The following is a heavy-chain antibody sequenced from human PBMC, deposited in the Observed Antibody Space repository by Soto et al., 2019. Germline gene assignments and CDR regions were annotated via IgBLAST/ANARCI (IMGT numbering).Heavy chain of an antibody. Sequence: ASVKVSCKASGYSFTTHAMIWVRQAPGQRPEWMGWINTGNGNTRYSPKFQGRVNITRDTSASTAYMELSSLKSEDTAVYYCARGEQLYHYYYGMEVWGQGSTVTVS. CDR3: ARGEQLYHYYYGMEV. J-gene: IGHJ6*02. V-gene: IGHV1-3*04. CDR1: GYSFTTHA. CDR2: INTGNGNT.